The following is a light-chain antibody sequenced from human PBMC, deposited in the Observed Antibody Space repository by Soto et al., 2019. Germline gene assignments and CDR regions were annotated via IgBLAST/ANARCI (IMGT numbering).Light chain of an antibody. CDR2: GAS. V-gene: IGKV3-20*01. J-gene: IGKJ4*01. Sequence: EIVLSQSPGTLSLSPGEGATLSCRASQSVSSNFLAWYQRKPGQAPRLLMYGASSRATGIPDRFSGSGSGTDLTLTISRLEPEDFAVYYCQQYGSSPLTFGGGTKVEIK. CDR3: QQYGSSPLT. CDR1: QSVSSNF.